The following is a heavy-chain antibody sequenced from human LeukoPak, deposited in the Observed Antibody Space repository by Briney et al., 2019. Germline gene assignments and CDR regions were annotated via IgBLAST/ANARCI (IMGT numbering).Heavy chain of an antibody. V-gene: IGHV3-33*01. CDR2: IWYDGSNK. Sequence: GGSLRLSCAASGFTFSSYGMHWVRQAPGKGLEWVAVIWYDGSNKYYADSVKGRFTISRDNAKNSLYLQMNSLRAEDTAVYYCARDTNYYDSSGYQNFDYWGQGTLVTVSS. D-gene: IGHD3-22*01. CDR3: ARDTNYYDSSGYQNFDY. CDR1: GFTFSSYG. J-gene: IGHJ4*02.